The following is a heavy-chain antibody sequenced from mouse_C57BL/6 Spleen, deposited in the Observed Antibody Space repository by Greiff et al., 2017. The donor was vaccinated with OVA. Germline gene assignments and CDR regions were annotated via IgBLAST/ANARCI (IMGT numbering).Heavy chain of an antibody. Sequence: VQLQQPGAELVKPGASVKLSCKASGYTFTSYWMQWVKQRPGQGLEWIGEIDPSDSYTNYNQKFKGKATLTVDTSSSTAYMQLSSLTSEDSAVYYCAYYSNYGAYWGQGTTLTVSS. CDR2: IDPSDSYT. D-gene: IGHD2-5*01. J-gene: IGHJ2*01. CDR3: AYYSNYGAY. CDR1: GYTFTSYW. V-gene: IGHV1-50*01.